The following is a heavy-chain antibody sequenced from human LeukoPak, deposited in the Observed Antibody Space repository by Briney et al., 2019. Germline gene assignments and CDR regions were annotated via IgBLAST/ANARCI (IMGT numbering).Heavy chain of an antibody. D-gene: IGHD2-15*01. Sequence: ETLSLTCTVSGASMTTYYWSWIRQPPGKGLEWVAYIYSSGSTNYNPSLKSRVTISVDTSKNQFSLKLSSVTAADTAVYYCARLPSSAFYFDYWGQGILVTVSS. J-gene: IGHJ4*02. CDR2: IYSSGST. CDR1: GASMTTYY. CDR3: ARLPSSAFYFDY. V-gene: IGHV4-59*08.